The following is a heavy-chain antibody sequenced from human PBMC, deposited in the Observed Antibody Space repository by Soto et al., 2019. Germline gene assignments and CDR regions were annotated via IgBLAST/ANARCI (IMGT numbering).Heavy chain of an antibody. CDR1: GYSFTSYW. V-gene: IGHV5-51*01. J-gene: IGHJ4*02. CDR2: IYPGDSGV. CDR3: ARRRAAANPYYFDY. Sequence: GESLKISCKGSGYSFTSYWIGWVRQMRGKGLEWMGSIYPGDSGVRYSPSFQGQVTISADKSISTAYLQWSSLRASDTAMYYCARRRAAANPYYFDYWGQGALVTVSS. D-gene: IGHD6-25*01.